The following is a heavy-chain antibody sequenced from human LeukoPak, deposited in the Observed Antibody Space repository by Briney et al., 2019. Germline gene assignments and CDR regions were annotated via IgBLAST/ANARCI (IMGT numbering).Heavy chain of an antibody. CDR1: GGSISKNNYY. CDR2: IYYSGSP. J-gene: IGHJ4*02. V-gene: IGHV4-39*01. CDR3: ARWYYSGLAFDY. Sequence: PSETLSLTCTVSGGSISKNNYYWAWIRQPPGKGLECIGSIYYSGSPYYNPSLKSRVTISVDTSKNQFSLELSSVTAADTAVYYCARWYYSGLAFDYWGQGTRVTVSS. D-gene: IGHD6-19*01.